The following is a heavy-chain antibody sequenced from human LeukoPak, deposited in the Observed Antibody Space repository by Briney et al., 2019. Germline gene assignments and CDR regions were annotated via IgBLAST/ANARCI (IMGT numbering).Heavy chain of an antibody. CDR2: IYYSGST. V-gene: IGHV4-59*01. J-gene: IGHJ4*02. D-gene: IGHD1-26*01. CDR1: GGSISSYY. CDR3: ARVGATLV. Sequence: PSETLSLTCPVSGGSISSYYWSWLRQPPGKGLEGIGYIYYSGSTNYNPSLKSRVTISVDTSKNQFSLKLSSVTAADTVVYYCARVGATLVWGQGTLVTVSS.